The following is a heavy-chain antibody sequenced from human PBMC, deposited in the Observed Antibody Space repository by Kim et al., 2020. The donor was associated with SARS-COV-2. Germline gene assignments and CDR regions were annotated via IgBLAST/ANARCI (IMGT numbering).Heavy chain of an antibody. CDR2: IYTSGST. V-gene: IGHV4-61*02. Sequence: SETLSLTCTVSGGSISSGSYYWSWIRQPAGKGLEWIGRIYTSGSTNYSPSLKSRVTISVDTSKNQFSLKLSSVTAADTAVYYCARVNQLQFDYWGQGTLVTVSS. J-gene: IGHJ4*02. D-gene: IGHD2-2*01. CDR3: ARVNQLQFDY. CDR1: GGSISSGSYY.